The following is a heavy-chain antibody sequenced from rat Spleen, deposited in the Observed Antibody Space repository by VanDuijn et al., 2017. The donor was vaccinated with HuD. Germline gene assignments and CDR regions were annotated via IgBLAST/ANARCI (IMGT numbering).Heavy chain of an antibody. CDR3: SRSYGGYSQHWFTY. V-gene: IGHV2-63*01. CDR2: MRYNGDT. Sequence: QVQLKESGPGLVQPSQTLSLTCTVSGFSLTSYNVHWVRQPPGKGLEWMGRMRYNGDTSYNSTLKSRLSISRDTSKSQVFLKMSSLQTDDTAFYFCSRSYGGYSQHWFTYWGQGTLVTVSS. D-gene: IGHD1-11*01. J-gene: IGHJ3*01. CDR1: GFSLTSYN.